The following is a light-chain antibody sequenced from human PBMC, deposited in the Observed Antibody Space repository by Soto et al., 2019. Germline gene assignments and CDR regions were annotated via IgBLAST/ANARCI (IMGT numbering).Light chain of an antibody. Sequence: QSALTQPPSASGSPGQSVTISCTGSSNDLGGYNYVSWYQHHPGKAPKLIIYEVHERPSGVPDRFSGSKSGNTASLTVSGLQAEDEADYYCSSYGGSDNLIFGGGTKVTVL. V-gene: IGLV2-8*01. J-gene: IGLJ2*01. CDR3: SSYGGSDNLI. CDR2: EVH. CDR1: SNDLGGYNY.